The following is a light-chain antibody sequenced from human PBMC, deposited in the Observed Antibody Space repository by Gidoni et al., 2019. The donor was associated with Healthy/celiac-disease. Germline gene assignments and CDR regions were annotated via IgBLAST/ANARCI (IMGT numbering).Light chain of an antibody. J-gene: IGKJ3*01. CDR1: QGISNY. Sequence: DIQMTQSPASLSASVGDRVTITCRASQGISNYLDWYQQKHGKVPKLLIDVGSTLQSGVPSRFSGSGSGTDFTLTISSLQPEEVATYSCQKYNSALLTFGPGTKVDIK. V-gene: IGKV1-27*01. CDR3: QKYNSALLT. CDR2: VGS.